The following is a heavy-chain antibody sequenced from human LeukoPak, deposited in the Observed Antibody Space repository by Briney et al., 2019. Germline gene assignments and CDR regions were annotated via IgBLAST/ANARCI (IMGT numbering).Heavy chain of an antibody. D-gene: IGHD7-27*01. Sequence: GGSLRLSCAASGFTFSNYWMSWVRQAPGKGLERVANIKHDGSEKYYVDSVKGRFTISRDNAMNSLYMQMNSLRAEDTAVYYCARVSRWGLNHNPHYWGQGTLVTVSS. V-gene: IGHV3-7*03. CDR3: ARVSRWGLNHNPHY. CDR1: GFTFSNYW. CDR2: IKHDGSEK. J-gene: IGHJ4*02.